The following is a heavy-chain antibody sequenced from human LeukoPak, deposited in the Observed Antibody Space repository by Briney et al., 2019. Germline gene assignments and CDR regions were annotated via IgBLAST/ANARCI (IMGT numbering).Heavy chain of an antibody. CDR3: ARGQVVGATFGMDV. CDR1: GFTFSSYS. CDR2: ISSSSSTI. J-gene: IGHJ6*04. Sequence: GSLRLSCAASGFTFSSYSMNWVRQAPGKGLEWVSYISSSSSTIYYADSVKGRFTISRDNAKNSLYLQMNSLRAEDTAVYYCARGQVVGATFGMDVWGKGTTVTVSS. D-gene: IGHD1-26*01. V-gene: IGHV3-48*01.